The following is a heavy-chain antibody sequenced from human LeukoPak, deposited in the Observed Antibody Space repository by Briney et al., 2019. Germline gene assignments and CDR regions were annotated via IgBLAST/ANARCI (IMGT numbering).Heavy chain of an antibody. Sequence: PSETLSLTCTVSGGSISSYYWSWIRQPPGKGLEWIVYIYYSGSTNYNPSLKSRVTISVDTSKNQFSLKLSSVTAADTAVYYCVRDGGNSSGWYGLGVPNYYGMDVWGKGTTVTVSS. V-gene: IGHV4-59*01. D-gene: IGHD6-19*01. CDR1: GGSISSYY. CDR2: IYYSGST. J-gene: IGHJ6*04. CDR3: VRDGGNSSGWYGLGVPNYYGMDV.